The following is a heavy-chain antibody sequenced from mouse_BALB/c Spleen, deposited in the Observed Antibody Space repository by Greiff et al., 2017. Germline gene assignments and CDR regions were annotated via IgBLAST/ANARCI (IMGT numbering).Heavy chain of an antibody. CDR3: ARWLLRESAMDY. V-gene: IGHV5-6-5*01. D-gene: IGHD2-3*01. Sequence: EVKLVESGGGLVKPGGSLKLSCAASGFTFSSYAMSWVRQTPEKRLEWVASISSGGSTYYPDSVKGRFTISRDNARNILYLQMSSLRSEDTAMYYCARWLLRESAMDYWGQGTSVTVSS. CDR2: ISSGGST. CDR1: GFTFSSYA. J-gene: IGHJ4*01.